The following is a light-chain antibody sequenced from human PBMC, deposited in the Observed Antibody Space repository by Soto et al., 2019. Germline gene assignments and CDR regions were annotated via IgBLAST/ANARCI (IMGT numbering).Light chain of an antibody. V-gene: IGLV2-14*01. CDR2: EVT. Sequence: QSALTQPGSVSGSPGQSITISCAGTRDDIGAYDYVSWYQQHPGNAPKLLVYEVTNRPSGVSDRFSRSKSGNTASLTISGLQAEDEADYYGNSYTNSSAAVFGGGTKLPVL. CDR1: RDDIGAYDY. CDR3: NSYTNSSAAV. J-gene: IGLJ2*01.